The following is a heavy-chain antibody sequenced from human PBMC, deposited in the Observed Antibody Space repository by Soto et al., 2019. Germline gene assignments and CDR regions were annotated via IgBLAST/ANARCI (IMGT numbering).Heavy chain of an antibody. CDR2: IYYSGST. V-gene: IGHV4-30-4*01. D-gene: IGHD3-10*01. Sequence: SETLSLTCTVSGGSISSGDYYWSWIRQPPGKGLEWIGYIYYSGSTYYNPSLKSRVTISVDTSKNQFSLKLSSVTAADTAVYYCSIVVWAMVLGVISRYYFDYWGQGTLVTVSS. CDR3: SIVVWAMVLGVISRYYFDY. CDR1: GGSISSGDYY. J-gene: IGHJ4*02.